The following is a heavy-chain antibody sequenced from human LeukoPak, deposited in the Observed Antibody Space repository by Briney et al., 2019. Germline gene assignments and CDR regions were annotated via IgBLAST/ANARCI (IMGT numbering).Heavy chain of an antibody. V-gene: IGHV1-69*13. CDR2: IITIFGTA. D-gene: IGHD2-15*01. CDR3: ARSLHVVVVAATTGDAFDI. Sequence: GASVKVSCKASGGTFSSYAISWVRQAPGQGLEWMGGIITIFGTANYAQKFQGRVTITADESTSTAYMELSSLRSEDTAVYYCARSLHVVVVAATTGDAFDIWGQGTMVTVSS. J-gene: IGHJ3*02. CDR1: GGTFSSYA.